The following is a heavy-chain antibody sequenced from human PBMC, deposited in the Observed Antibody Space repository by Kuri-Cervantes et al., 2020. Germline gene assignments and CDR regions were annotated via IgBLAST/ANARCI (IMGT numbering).Heavy chain of an antibody. D-gene: IGHD6-25*01. CDR2: IYYSGST. Sequence: SETLSLTCTVSGGSISSSSYYWGWIRQPPGKGLEWIGSIYYSGSTYYNPSLKSRVTISVDTSKNQFSLKLSSVTAADTAVYYCARESLHLSSGSFDYWGQGTLVTVSS. J-gene: IGHJ4*02. V-gene: IGHV4-39*07. CDR3: ARESLHLSSGSFDY. CDR1: GGSISSSSYY.